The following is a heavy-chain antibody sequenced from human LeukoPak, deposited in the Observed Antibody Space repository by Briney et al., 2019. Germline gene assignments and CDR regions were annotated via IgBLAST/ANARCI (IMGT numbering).Heavy chain of an antibody. CDR3: VRGYYSNSFDF. V-gene: IGHV3-48*02. CDR2: ISNSDDTR. CDR1: GYTFTSYS. J-gene: IGHJ3*01. Sequence: GGSLRLSCAASGYTFTSYSMSWVRQAPGKGLEWVSFISNSDDTRYYADSVRGRFTISRDDAKNTLYLQMSSLRDGDTAVYYCVRGYYSNSFDFWGQGTVVTVSS. D-gene: IGHD2/OR15-2a*01.